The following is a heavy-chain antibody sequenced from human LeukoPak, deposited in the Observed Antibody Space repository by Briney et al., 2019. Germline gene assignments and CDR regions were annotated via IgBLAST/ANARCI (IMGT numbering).Heavy chain of an antibody. CDR3: AKSPRLAGTQNFDY. CDR1: AFTFSSYG. CDR2: ISGSGGST. J-gene: IGHJ4*02. D-gene: IGHD6-19*01. Sequence: PGGSLRLSCAASAFTFSSYGMSWVRQAPGRGLEWVSAISGSGGSTYYADSVKGRFTISRDNSKNTLYLQMNSLRAEDTAVYYCAKSPRLAGTQNFDYWGQGTLVTVSS. V-gene: IGHV3-23*01.